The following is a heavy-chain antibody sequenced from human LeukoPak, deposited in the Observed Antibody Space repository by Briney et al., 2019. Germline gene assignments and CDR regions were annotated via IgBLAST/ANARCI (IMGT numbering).Heavy chain of an antibody. Sequence: SETLSLTCTVSDGSISSYYWSWIRQPPGKGLEWIGYIYYTGSTNYNPALKSRVTISVDTSKNQLSLKLSSVTAADTAVYYCARRTGYYDGFDYWGQGTLVTVSS. CDR2: IYYTGST. J-gene: IGHJ4*02. V-gene: IGHV4-59*01. CDR3: ARRTGYYDGFDY. D-gene: IGHD3/OR15-3a*01. CDR1: DGSISSYY.